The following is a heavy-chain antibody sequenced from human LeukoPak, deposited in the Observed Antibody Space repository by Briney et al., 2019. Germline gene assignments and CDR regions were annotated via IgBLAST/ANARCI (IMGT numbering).Heavy chain of an antibody. J-gene: IGHJ5*02. V-gene: IGHV4-34*01. CDR1: GGSFRGYY. CDR3: ARHDTTSGTYYRRRTWFDP. D-gene: IGHD3-10*01. CDR2: INHSGST. Sequence: SETLSLTCAVYGGSFRGYYWSWIRQPPGKGLEWIGEINHSGSTNYNPSLKSRGTISVETSKSQFSLKLTSVTAADTAVYYWARHDTTSGTYYRRRTWFDPWGQGTLVTVSS.